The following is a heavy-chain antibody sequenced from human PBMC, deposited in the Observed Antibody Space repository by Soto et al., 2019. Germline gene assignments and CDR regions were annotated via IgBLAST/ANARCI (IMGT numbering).Heavy chain of an antibody. CDR3: AKITVAGPTNWFDP. V-gene: IGHV4-31*03. Sequence: SETLSLTCTVSGGSISSGGYDWSWIRQHPGKGLEWIGSIYYSETTYYNPSLKSRVTISVDTSKNQFSLRLNSVTAADTAVYYCAKITVAGPTNWFDPWGQGRLVTSPQ. CDR1: GGSISSGGYD. D-gene: IGHD6-19*01. CDR2: IYYSETT. J-gene: IGHJ5*02.